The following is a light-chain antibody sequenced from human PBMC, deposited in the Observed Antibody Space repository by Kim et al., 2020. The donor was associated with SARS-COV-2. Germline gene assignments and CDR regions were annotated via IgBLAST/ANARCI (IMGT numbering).Light chain of an antibody. CDR3: QQRSLWRS. V-gene: IGKV3-11*01. Sequence: SLSPGEMATLSCRARETVGNYLAWYQHKPGQPPRLLFYDSSKRATGIPARFSASGSGTDFTLTISSLEPEDFAVYFCQQRSLWRSVGGGTKVDIK. CDR2: DSS. CDR1: ETVGNY. J-gene: IGKJ4*01.